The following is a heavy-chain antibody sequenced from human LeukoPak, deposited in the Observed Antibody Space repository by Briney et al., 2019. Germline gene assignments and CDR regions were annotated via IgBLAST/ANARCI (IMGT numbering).Heavy chain of an antibody. V-gene: IGHV3-33*08. CDR2: IWSDGSCG. Sequence: GGSLRLSCSASGFTFSSYAMHWVRQAPGKGLEWVAVIWSDGSCGYYADFVKGRFTISRDNSKNTLYLQMNSLRVEDTAVYYCAREELNSLDYWGQGTLVTVSS. CDR3: AREELNSLDY. D-gene: IGHD4-23*01. CDR1: GFTFSSYA. J-gene: IGHJ4*02.